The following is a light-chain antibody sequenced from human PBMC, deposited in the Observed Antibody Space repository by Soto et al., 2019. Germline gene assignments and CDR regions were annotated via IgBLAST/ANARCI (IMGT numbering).Light chain of an antibody. V-gene: IGKV1-5*01. CDR2: DAS. CDR3: QQYNNWTLT. CDR1: QSINTW. Sequence: DIQMTQSPSTLSASVGDRVTITCRASQSINTWLAWYQQKPGKAPELLIFDASALESGVPSRFSGSGSGTEFTLTISSLKYEDFAVYYCQQYNNWTLTFGGGTKVDIK. J-gene: IGKJ4*01.